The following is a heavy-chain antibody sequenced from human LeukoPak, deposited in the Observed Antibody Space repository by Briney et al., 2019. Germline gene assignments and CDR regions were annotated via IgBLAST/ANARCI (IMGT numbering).Heavy chain of an antibody. Sequence: GGSLRLSYAASGFTFSSYWMSWVRQAPGKGLEGVANIKQDGSEKYYVDSVKGRFTISRDNAKNSLYLQMNSLRAEDTAVYYCAKDRLDYDFWSGPKRAFDIWGQGTMVTVSS. CDR2: IKQDGSEK. J-gene: IGHJ3*02. CDR3: AKDRLDYDFWSGPKRAFDI. D-gene: IGHD3-3*01. CDR1: GFTFSSYW. V-gene: IGHV3-7*03.